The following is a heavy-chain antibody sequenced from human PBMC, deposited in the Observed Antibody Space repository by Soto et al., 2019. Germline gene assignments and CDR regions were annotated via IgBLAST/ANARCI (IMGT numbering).Heavy chain of an antibody. CDR1: GYSFTTYG. CDR2: ISGYNGKT. J-gene: IGHJ6*04. Sequence: QVQLVQSRGEVKKPGASVKVSCKTSGYSFTTYGISWVRQAPGQGLEWMGWISGYNGKTNYAQKLKGRLTMTTDTSTSTAYMKLRSLTSDDTAVYYCAREGPAAYYYYGMDVWGKGSTVTVSS. V-gene: IGHV1-18*01. CDR3: AREGPAAYYYYGMDV.